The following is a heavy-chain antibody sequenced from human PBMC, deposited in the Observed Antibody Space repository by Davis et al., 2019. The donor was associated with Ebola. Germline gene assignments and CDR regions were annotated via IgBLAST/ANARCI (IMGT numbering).Heavy chain of an antibody. D-gene: IGHD2-21*01. CDR3: SRFGEGAY. V-gene: IGHV4-59*11. CDR2: ISGSGRT. J-gene: IGHJ4*02. Sequence: PSETLSLTCTVSDASISGHYWTWFRQPPGKGLEWIGFISGSGRTSYNPSLKSRVTISADTSKKQFSLNLSSVTAADTAVYFCSRFGEGAYWGQGTLVTVSS. CDR1: DASISGHY.